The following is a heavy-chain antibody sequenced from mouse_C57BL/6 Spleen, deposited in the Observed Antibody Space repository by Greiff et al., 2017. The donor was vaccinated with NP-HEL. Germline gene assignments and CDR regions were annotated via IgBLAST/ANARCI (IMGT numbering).Heavy chain of an antibody. D-gene: IGHD2-4*01. CDR3: ARSGDYDGVSY. V-gene: IGHV1-81*01. J-gene: IGHJ3*01. Sequence: VKLQESGAELARPGASVKLSCKASGYTFTSYGISWVKQRTGQGLEWIGEIYPRSGNTYYNEKFKGKATLTADKSSSTAYMALRSLTSEDSAVYFCARSGDYDGVSYWGQGTLVTVSA. CDR2: IYPRSGNT. CDR1: GYTFTSYG.